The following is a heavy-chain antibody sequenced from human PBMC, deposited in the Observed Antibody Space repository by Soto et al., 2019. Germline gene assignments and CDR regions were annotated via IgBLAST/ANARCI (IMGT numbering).Heavy chain of an antibody. V-gene: IGHV4-31*03. CDR2: IYHSGST. CDR1: GDSISRGGYY. D-gene: IGHD2-21*01. Sequence: QVQLQESGPGLVKPSQTLSLTCTVSGDSISRGGYYWNWIRQHPRKGLEWIGYIYHSGSTNYNPSLTSRGTVSVDTSKSQLSLELSSVTAADTAIYYCARDGDGAYGLGWFDPWGQGILVTVSS. CDR3: ARDGDGAYGLGWFDP. J-gene: IGHJ5*02.